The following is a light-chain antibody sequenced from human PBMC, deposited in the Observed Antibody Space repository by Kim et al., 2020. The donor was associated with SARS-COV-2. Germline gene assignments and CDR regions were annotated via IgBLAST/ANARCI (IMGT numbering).Light chain of an antibody. Sequence: VTIYCAGDSSNIGAGSDVHWYQHLPGTAPKLLIYGNSNRPSGVPDRFSGSKSGTSASLAITGLQAEDEADYYCQSYDSSLSGSVFGGGTQLTVL. CDR2: GNS. V-gene: IGLV1-40*01. CDR1: SSNIGAGSD. J-gene: IGLJ2*01. CDR3: QSYDSSLSGSV.